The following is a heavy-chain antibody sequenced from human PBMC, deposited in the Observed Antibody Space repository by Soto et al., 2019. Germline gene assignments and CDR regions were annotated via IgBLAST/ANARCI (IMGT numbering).Heavy chain of an antibody. CDR1: GDSVSSNSAA. V-gene: IGHV6-1*01. D-gene: IGHD2-15*01. CDR2: TYYRSKWYN. J-gene: IGHJ4*02. CDR3: ARGFCSGGSCYSADGNFDY. Sequence: SQTLSLTCVLSGDSVSSNSAALNLIRQSPSRGLEWLGRTYYRSKWYNDYAVSVKSRITINPDTSKNQFSLQLNSGTPEDTAVYYCARGFCSGGSCYSADGNFDYWGQGTLVTVSS.